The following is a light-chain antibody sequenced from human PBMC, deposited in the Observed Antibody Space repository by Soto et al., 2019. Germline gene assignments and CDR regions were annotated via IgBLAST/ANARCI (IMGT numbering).Light chain of an antibody. Sequence: DIQMTQSPSSLSASVGDTVTITCRASQGINNYLAWFQQRPGKVPKLLIYAASTLQSGVPSRFRGSRSWTDFTLTISSLQPEDVATFYCQNYDSVPRTFGQGTKVEIK. V-gene: IGKV1-27*01. J-gene: IGKJ1*01. CDR1: QGINNY. CDR2: AAS. CDR3: QNYDSVPRT.